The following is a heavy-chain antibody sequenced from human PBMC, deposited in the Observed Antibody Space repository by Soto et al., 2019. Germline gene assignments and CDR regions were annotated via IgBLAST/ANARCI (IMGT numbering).Heavy chain of an antibody. CDR3: TVVVAATPYYYYYGMDV. D-gene: IGHD2-15*01. V-gene: IGHV3-49*04. Sequence: PGGSLRLSCTASGFTFGDYAMSWVRQAPGKGLEWVGFIRSKAYGGTTEYAASVKGRFTISRDDSKSIAYLQMNSLKTEDTALYYCTVVVAATPYYYYYGMDVWGQGTTVTVSS. CDR2: IRSKAYGGTT. J-gene: IGHJ6*02. CDR1: GFTFGDYA.